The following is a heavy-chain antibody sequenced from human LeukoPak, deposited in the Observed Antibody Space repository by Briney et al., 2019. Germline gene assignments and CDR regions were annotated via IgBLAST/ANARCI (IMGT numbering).Heavy chain of an antibody. CDR2: IYYSGST. CDR3: ARVRSLRGGAFDI. D-gene: IGHD2-15*01. J-gene: IGHJ3*02. CDR1: GGSISSSSYY. V-gene: IGHV4-39*01. Sequence: SETLSLTCTVSGGSISSSSYYWGWIRQPPGKGLEWIGSIYYSGSTYYNPSLKSRVTISVDTSKNQFSLKLSSVTAADTAVYYCARVRSLRGGAFDIWGQGTMVTVSS.